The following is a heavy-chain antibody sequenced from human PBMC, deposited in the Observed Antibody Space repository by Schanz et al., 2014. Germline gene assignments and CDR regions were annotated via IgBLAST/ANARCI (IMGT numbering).Heavy chain of an antibody. J-gene: IGHJ6*03. Sequence: QVQLEQSGAEVKKPGSSVKVSCTASGGTFSSYTISWIRQAPGQGLEWMGRIIPVLAIADYAQKFQGRVTMTRNTSISTAYMELSSLRSEDTAVYYCARLGTGMAVAGSVIDSHYYYMDVWGEGTTVTVSS. CDR1: GGTFSSYT. CDR2: IIPVLAIA. V-gene: IGHV1-69*02. D-gene: IGHD6-19*01. CDR3: ARLGTGMAVAGSVIDSHYYYMDV.